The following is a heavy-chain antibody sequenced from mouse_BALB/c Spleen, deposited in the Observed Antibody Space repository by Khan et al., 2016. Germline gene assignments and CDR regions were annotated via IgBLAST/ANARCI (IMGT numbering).Heavy chain of an antibody. Sequence: EVQLQESGPGLVKPSQSLSLTCTVTGYSITSDYAWNWIRQFPGNKLEWMGYIGFSGSTFYNPSLKSRISISRDPSQNQVFLQLNSVTTEDTATYYCVRLDYYDYYSDYWCQGTTLSVSS. CDR2: IGFSGST. CDR3: VRLDYYDYYSDY. V-gene: IGHV3-2*02. J-gene: IGHJ2*01. D-gene: IGHD1-1*01. CDR1: GYSITSDYA.